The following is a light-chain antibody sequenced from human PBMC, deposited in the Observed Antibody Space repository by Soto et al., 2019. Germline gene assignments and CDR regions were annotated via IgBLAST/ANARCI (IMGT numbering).Light chain of an antibody. CDR1: PSISSY. J-gene: IGKJ1*01. CDR3: QQTYTLPRT. V-gene: IGKV1-39*01. Sequence: DIQMTQSPSSLSASVGDRVTITCRASPSISSYLNWYPPKPGKAPNLLIASASNFETGVPSRFSCRGSGTEFTLTISSLQPEDFATYYCQQTYTLPRTFAQGTKVE. CDR2: SAS.